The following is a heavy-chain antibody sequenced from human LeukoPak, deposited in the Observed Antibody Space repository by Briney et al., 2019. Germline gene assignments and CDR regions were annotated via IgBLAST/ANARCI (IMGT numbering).Heavy chain of an antibody. D-gene: IGHD2-15*01. CDR3: TAIREYCDSAGCYSHYFYHYMDV. V-gene: IGHV3-15*01. CDR1: GFTFGNAW. Sequence: PGGSLRLACAASGFTFGNAWMNWVRQAPGKGLEWVGRIYTEGDGGTTDYATPVKGRFTISRDDSRNTLYLQMNSLRTDDTAIYYCTAIREYCDSAGCYSHYFYHYMDVWGKGTPRAVSS. CDR2: IYTEGDGGTT. J-gene: IGHJ6*03.